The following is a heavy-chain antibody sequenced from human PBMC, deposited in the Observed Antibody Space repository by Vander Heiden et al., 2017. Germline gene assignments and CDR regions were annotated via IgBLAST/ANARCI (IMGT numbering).Heavy chain of an antibody. CDR3: ARGDYGRHFDN. CDR1: VFTFHDCG. Sequence: ELQLVQPRGSLLRPGGSLSLSSCSSVFTFHDCGRTGVRQAPGKGMEWVYRINWNGRSTGNADSVKDRFTISRDKAKNSMYLQMNSMRAEDTAFYHCARGDYGRHFDNWGQGTLVTDSS. CDR2: INWNGRST. D-gene: IGHD3-16*01. V-gene: IGHV3-20*01. J-gene: IGHJ4*02.